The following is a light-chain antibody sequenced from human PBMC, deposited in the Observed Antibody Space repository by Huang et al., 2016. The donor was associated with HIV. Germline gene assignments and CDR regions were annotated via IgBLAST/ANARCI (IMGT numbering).Light chain of an antibody. CDR1: QSLSSRF. Sequence: EIVLTQSPATLSLSPGERATLSCRASQSLSSRFLAWYQQKPGQAPRLLISGASSRATDSPDRFSGSGSGTDFTLTISRLEPEDFAVYYCQQYETSPYTFGQGTKLEIK. CDR2: GAS. J-gene: IGKJ2*01. V-gene: IGKV3-20*01. CDR3: QQYETSPYT.